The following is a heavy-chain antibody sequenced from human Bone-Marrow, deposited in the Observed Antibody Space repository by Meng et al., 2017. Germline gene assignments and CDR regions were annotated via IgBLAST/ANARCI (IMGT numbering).Heavy chain of an antibody. CDR1: GFTFSSYA. CDR3: ARRHCSSTSCRGTDY. J-gene: IGHJ4*02. CDR2: ISYDGSNK. D-gene: IGHD2-2*01. Sequence: SWAASGFTFSSYAMHWVRQAPGKGLEWVAVISYDGSNKYYADSVKGRFAISRDNSKNTLYLQMNSLRAEDTAVYYCARRHCSSTSCRGTDYWGQGTLVTVSS. V-gene: IGHV3-30*09.